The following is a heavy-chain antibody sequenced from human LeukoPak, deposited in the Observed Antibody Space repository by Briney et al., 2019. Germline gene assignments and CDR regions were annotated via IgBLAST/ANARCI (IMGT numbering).Heavy chain of an antibody. J-gene: IGHJ4*02. Sequence: ASAKVSCTASGYAVTANYIHGVRQAPGQGLEWVGCINPSSGSTSYAQNFQGRVTMTRDTSISTVYMELSGLTSDDTAMYFCARAGSSLGYIGYILFDYWGQGTLVTVSS. CDR1: GYAVTANY. CDR2: INPSSGST. V-gene: IGHV1-2*02. CDR3: ARAGSSLGYIGYILFDY. D-gene: IGHD5-12*01.